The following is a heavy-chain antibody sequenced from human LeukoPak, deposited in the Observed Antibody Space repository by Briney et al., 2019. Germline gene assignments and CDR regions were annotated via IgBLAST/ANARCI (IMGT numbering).Heavy chain of an antibody. CDR2: INPNSGST. CDR3: AREKDYGDFHFDL. J-gene: IGHJ2*01. V-gene: IGHV1-2*02. Sequence: ASVKVSCKASGYTFTGYYMHWMRQAPGQGLEWMGWINPNSGSTNYAQKFQGRVTMARDTSISTAYMELGRLRSDDTAIYYCAREKDYGDFHFDLWGRGTLVTVSS. D-gene: IGHD4-17*01. CDR1: GYTFTGYY.